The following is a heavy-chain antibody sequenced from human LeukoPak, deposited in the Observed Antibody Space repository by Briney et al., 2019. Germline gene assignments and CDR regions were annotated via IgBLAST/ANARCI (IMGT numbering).Heavy chain of an antibody. D-gene: IGHD3-22*01. J-gene: IGHJ4*02. CDR1: GGSISSYY. CDR2: IYYSGST. V-gene: IGHV4-59*08. CDR3: ARHDVYYDSSGYYQPYFDY. Sequence: SETLSLTCTVSGGSISSYYWSWIRQPPGKGLEWIGYIYYSGSTNYNPSLKSRVTISVDTSKNQFSLKLSSVTAADTAVYYCARHDVYYDSSGYYQPYFDYWGQGTLVAVSS.